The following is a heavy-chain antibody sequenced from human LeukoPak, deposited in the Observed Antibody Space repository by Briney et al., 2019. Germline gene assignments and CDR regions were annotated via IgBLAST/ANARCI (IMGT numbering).Heavy chain of an antibody. D-gene: IGHD2-2*01. CDR1: GFTFSTYG. J-gene: IGHJ6*03. Sequence: PGESLRPSCAASGFTFSTYGMHWVRQAPGKGLEWVAFIRYDGSNEYYADSVKGRFTISRDNSKNTLYLQMNSLRAEDTAVYYCAKDGASLRGIVVPAATTSNYYYYYYMDVWGKGTTVTVSS. CDR2: IRYDGSNE. V-gene: IGHV3-30*02. CDR3: AKDGASLRGIVVPAATTSNYYYYYYMDV.